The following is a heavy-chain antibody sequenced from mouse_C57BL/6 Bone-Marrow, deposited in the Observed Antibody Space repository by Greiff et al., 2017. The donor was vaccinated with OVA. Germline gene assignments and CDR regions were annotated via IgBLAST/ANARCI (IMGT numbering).Heavy chain of an antibody. V-gene: IGHV14-3*01. D-gene: IGHD1-1*01. Sequence: VQLQQSVAELVRPGASVKLSCTASGFTIKNTYMHWVKQRPEQGLEWIGRIDPANGNTKYAPKVQGKATITADTSSNTAYLQLSRLTSEDTAIYYCARPYYGRSPDYWGQGTTLTVSS. CDR2: IDPANGNT. J-gene: IGHJ2*01. CDR3: ARPYYGRSPDY. CDR1: GFTIKNTY.